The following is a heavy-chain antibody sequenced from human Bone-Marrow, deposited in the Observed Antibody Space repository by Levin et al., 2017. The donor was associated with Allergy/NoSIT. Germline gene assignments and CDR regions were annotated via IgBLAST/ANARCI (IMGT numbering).Heavy chain of an antibody. Sequence: ASVKVSCAASGFTFNNYAMSWVRQAPGKGLEWVSALSGGGINTYYADSVKGRFTISRDNSRNTVYLQMNSLRAEDTAVYYCAKSGESGGLLVRYPDYWGQGTLVTVSS. CDR3: AKSGESGGLLVRYPDY. V-gene: IGHV3-23*01. CDR2: LSGGGINT. CDR1: GFTFNNYA. D-gene: IGHD2-15*01. J-gene: IGHJ4*02.